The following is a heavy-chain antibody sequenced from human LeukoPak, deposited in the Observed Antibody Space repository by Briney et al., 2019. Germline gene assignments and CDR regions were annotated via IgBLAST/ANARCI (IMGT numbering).Heavy chain of an antibody. CDR1: GFTFDDCA. Sequence: GGSLRLSCAASGFTFDDCAMHWVRQAPGKGLEWVSGISWNSGSIGYADSVKGRFTISRDNAKNSLYLQMNSLRAEDTALYYCAKVWTMVRGVVGAFDIWGQGTMVTVSS. J-gene: IGHJ3*02. V-gene: IGHV3-9*01. CDR2: ISWNSGSI. CDR3: AKVWTMVRGVVGAFDI. D-gene: IGHD3-10*01.